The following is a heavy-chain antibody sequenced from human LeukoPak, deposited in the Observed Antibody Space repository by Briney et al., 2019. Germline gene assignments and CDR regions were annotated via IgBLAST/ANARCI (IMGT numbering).Heavy chain of an antibody. CDR3: ARDGAGNYFYYMDV. J-gene: IGHJ6*03. V-gene: IGHV3-48*03. Sequence: GGSLRLSCAASGFTFSSYEMNWVRQAPGKGLEWFSYISSSGSTIYYADSVKGRFTISRDNAKNSLYLQMNSLRAEDTAVYYCARDGAGNYFYYMDVWGKGTTVTVSS. CDR2: ISSSGSTI. CDR1: GFTFSSYE. D-gene: IGHD3-10*01.